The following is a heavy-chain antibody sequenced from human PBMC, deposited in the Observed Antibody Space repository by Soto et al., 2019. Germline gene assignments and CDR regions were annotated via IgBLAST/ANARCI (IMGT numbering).Heavy chain of an antibody. J-gene: IGHJ3*02. D-gene: IGHD3-22*01. CDR2: IIPIFGTA. Sequence: ASVKVSCKASGGTFSSYAISWVRQAPGQGLEWMGGIIPIFGTANYAQKFQGRVTITADKSTSTAYMELSSLRSEDTAVYYCARDRVYYDSSGYFGAFDIWGQGTMVTV. V-gene: IGHV1-69*06. CDR3: ARDRVYYDSSGYFGAFDI. CDR1: GGTFSSYA.